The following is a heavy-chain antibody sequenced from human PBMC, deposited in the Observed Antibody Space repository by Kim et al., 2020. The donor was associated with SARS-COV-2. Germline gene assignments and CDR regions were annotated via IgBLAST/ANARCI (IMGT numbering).Heavy chain of an antibody. J-gene: IGHJ3*02. CDR1: GFTFSSYS. D-gene: IGHD3-10*01. Sequence: GGSLRLSCAASGFTFSSYSMNWVRQAPGRGLEWVSSISSSSSYIYYADSVKGRFSISRDNAKNSLYLQMNSLRAEDTAVYYCARVGGGPMVRGAHVDDAFDIWGQGTMVTVSS. CDR3: ARVGGGPMVRGAHVDDAFDI. CDR2: ISSSSSYI. V-gene: IGHV3-21*01.